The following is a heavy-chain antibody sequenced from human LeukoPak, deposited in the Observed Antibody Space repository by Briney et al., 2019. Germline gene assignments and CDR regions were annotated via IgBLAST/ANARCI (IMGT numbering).Heavy chain of an antibody. J-gene: IGHJ3*02. V-gene: IGHV4-39*07. CDR1: GGSISSSSYY. CDR2: IYYSGST. CDR3: ARGTSHNHSKFFDI. D-gene: IGHD6-13*01. Sequence: SETLSLTCTVSGGSISSSSYYWGWIRQPPGKGLEWIGSIYYSGSTYYNPSLKSRVTISVGTSKNQFSLKLSSVTAADTAVYYCARGTSHNHSKFFDIWGQGTMVTVSS.